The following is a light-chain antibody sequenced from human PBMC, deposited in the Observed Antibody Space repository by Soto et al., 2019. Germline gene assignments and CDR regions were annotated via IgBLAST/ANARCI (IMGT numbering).Light chain of an antibody. CDR3: QHFYTYSPWT. CDR1: QNINNR. CDR2: WAS. Sequence: DIQMTQSPSTLSASVGDRVIITCRASQNINNRLAWYQQRPGKAPKLLVYWASTLESGVPSRFSGSGSGTEFTPSISSLQPDDFATYYCQHFYTYSPWTFGPGTKVDIK. V-gene: IGKV1-5*03. J-gene: IGKJ1*01.